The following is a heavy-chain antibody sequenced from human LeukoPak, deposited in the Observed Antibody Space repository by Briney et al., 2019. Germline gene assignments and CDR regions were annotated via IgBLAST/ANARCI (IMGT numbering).Heavy chain of an antibody. CDR1: GASFSSHSFS. D-gene: IGHD3-16*02. J-gene: IGHJ5*01. CDR3: AVLLYRHYHWFDS. CDR2: IYYNADT. Sequence: PSETLSLTCTVSGASFSSHSFSWGWIRPPPGKGLEWIETIYYNADTYSNPSLRSRVTMSVDTSASQFSLKLSSVTAADTAVYYCAVLLYRHYHWFDSGAQGTLVTVSS. V-gene: IGHV4-39*01.